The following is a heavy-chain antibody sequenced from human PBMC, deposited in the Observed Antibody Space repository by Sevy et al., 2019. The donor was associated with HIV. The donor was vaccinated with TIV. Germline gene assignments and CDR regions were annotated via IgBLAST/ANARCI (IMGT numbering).Heavy chain of an antibody. J-gene: IGHJ6*02. CDR1: GFTFSSYW. CDR2: INSDGSST. D-gene: IGHD3-3*01. Sequence: GGSLRLSCAASGFTFSSYWMHWVRQAPGKGLVWVSRINSDGSSTSYADSVKGRFTISRDNAKNTLYLQMNSLRAEDTAVYYCAGGGPDFWSGYYSYYYYYGMDVWGQGTTVTVSS. V-gene: IGHV3-74*01. CDR3: AGGGPDFWSGYYSYYYYYGMDV.